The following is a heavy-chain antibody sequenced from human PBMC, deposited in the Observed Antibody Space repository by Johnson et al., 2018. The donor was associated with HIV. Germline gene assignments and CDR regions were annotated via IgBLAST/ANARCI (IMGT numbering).Heavy chain of an antibody. CDR3: ARGLGSYSSGYPMLDAFDI. J-gene: IGHJ3*02. CDR1: GSTFSSNW. Sequence: VQLVESGGGLVQPGGSLRLSCATSGSTFSSNWMSWVRQAPGKGLEWVANINQDVSEKYNVDSVKGRFTISRDNGKSSLYLQMNSMRAGDTAVYYCARGLGSYSSGYPMLDAFDIWGQGTMVTVSS. D-gene: IGHD3-22*01. CDR2: INQDVSEK. V-gene: IGHV3-7*02.